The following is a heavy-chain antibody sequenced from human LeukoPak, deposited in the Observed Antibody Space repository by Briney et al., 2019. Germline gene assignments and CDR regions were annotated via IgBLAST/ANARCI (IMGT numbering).Heavy chain of an antibody. CDR2: IYYSGST. J-gene: IGHJ4*02. CDR1: GGSIRSSYYY. Sequence: SETLSLTCTVSGGSIRSSYYYWGWIRQPPGKGLEWIGSIYYSGSTYYNPSLKSRVTISVDTSKNQFSLKLSSVTAADTAVYYCARRLISSSSEYFDYWGQGTLVTVSS. CDR3: ARRLISSSSEYFDY. V-gene: IGHV4-39*01. D-gene: IGHD6-6*01.